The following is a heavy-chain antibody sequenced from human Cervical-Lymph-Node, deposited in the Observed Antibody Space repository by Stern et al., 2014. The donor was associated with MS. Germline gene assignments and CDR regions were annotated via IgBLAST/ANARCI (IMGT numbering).Heavy chain of an antibody. V-gene: IGHV4-61*02. J-gene: IGHJ5*02. CDR1: GDSISSGIHY. CDR2: VYESGNT. CDR3: ARGPRGSRDWIDP. Sequence: VHLVESGPGLVRPSQTLSLTCTVSGDSISSGIHYWSWIRQPAGKGLEWIGRVYESGNTNPSSALKGRATMSIDTYKTQFSLKLFCVAAADTAVYYCARGPRGSRDWIDPWGQGTLVTVSS. D-gene: IGHD5-12*01.